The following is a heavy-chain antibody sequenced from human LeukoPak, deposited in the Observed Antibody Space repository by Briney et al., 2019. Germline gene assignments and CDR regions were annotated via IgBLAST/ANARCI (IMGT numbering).Heavy chain of an antibody. CDR3: ARVAGTTDYYYYMDV. V-gene: IGHV1-69*04. CDR2: IIPILGIA. J-gene: IGHJ6*03. D-gene: IGHD1-7*01. CDR1: GGTFSSYA. Sequence: ASVKVSCKASGGTFSSYAISWVRQAPGQGLEWMGRIIPILGIANYAQKFQGRVTITADKSTSTAYMELSSLRSEDTAVYYCARVAGTTDYYYYMDVWGKGTTVTVSS.